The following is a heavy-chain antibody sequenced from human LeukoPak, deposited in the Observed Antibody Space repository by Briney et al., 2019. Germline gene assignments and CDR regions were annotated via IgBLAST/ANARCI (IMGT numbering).Heavy chain of an antibody. J-gene: IGHJ4*02. CDR1: GGTFSSYA. V-gene: IGHV1-69*04. CDR3: AAEWSSGWYSSDY. D-gene: IGHD6-19*01. CDR2: IIPILGIA. Sequence: ASVKVSCKASGGTFSSYAISWVRQAPGHGLEGMGRIIPILGIANYAQKFQGRVTITADKSTSTAYMELSSLRSEDTAVYYCAAEWSSGWYSSDYWGQGTLVTVSS.